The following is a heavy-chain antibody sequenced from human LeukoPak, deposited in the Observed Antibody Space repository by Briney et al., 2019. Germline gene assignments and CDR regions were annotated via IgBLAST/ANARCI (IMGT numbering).Heavy chain of an antibody. V-gene: IGHV3-49*04. D-gene: IGHD3-22*01. CDR2: IRSKASGGTT. J-gene: IGHJ4*02. Sequence: GGSLRLSCTVAGFTFGDYAMSWVRQAPGKGLEWVGFIRSKASGGTTEYAASVKGRFTISRDDSKSIAYLQMNSLKTEDTAVYYCTRHQVTYYYDSSGYYPDYWGQGTLVTVSS. CDR3: TRHQVTYYYDSSGYYPDY. CDR1: GFTFGDYA.